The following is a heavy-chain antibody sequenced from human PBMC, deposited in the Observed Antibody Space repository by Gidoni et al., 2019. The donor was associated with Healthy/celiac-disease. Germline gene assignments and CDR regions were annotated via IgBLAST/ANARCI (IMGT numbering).Heavy chain of an antibody. Sequence: EVQLVESGGGLVQTGRSPRHSCAASGFPFDDDAMHWVRHAPGKGLEWVSGISWNSGSIGYADSVKGRFTISRDNAKNSLYLQMNSLRAEDTALYYCAKDIRLITTVYYGMDVWGQGTTVTVSS. J-gene: IGHJ6*02. CDR3: AKDIRLITTVYYGMDV. CDR2: ISWNSGSI. V-gene: IGHV3-9*01. D-gene: IGHD3-22*01. CDR1: GFPFDDDA.